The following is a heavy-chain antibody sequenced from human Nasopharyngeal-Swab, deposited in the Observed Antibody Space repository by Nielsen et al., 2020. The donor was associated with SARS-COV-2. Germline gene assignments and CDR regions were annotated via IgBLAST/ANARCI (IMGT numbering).Heavy chain of an antibody. CDR3: AKDGNARNYYYGMDV. J-gene: IGHJ6*02. CDR1: GFTFSSYA. CDR2: ISGSGGST. Sequence: LSLTCAASGFTFSSYAMSWVRQAPGKGLEWVSAISGSGGSTYYADSVKGRFTISRDNSKNTLYLQMNSLRAEDTAVYYCAKDGNARNYYYGMDVWGQGTTVTVSS. V-gene: IGHV3-23*01. D-gene: IGHD2-8*01.